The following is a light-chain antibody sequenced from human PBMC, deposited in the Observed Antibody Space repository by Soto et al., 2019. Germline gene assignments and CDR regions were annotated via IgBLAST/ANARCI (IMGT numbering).Light chain of an antibody. CDR2: GAS. V-gene: IGKV3-20*01. CDR1: QSVSSSF. J-gene: IGKJ1*01. CDR3: QQYDRPPRT. Sequence: EIVLTQSPGTLSLSPGERATLSCRASQSVSSSFLAWYQQKPGQAPRLLIYGASIRATGIPDRFSGSGSGKDIIITISRLEPQIFAVYSCQQYDRPPRTFGQETKLQIK.